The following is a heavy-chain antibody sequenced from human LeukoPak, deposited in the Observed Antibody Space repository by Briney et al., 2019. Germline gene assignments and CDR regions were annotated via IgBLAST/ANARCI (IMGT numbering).Heavy chain of an antibody. V-gene: IGHV5-51*01. Sequence: GEPLKISCKGSGYSFTSYWIGWVRQMPGKGLEWMRIIYPGDSDTSYSPSFQGQVTISADKSISTAYLPWSSLKASDTAMYYCARRDHSSCWYGDYFDYWGQATLVTVSS. CDR2: IYPGDSDT. D-gene: IGHD6-13*01. CDR1: GYSFTSYW. CDR3: ARRDHSSCWYGDYFDY. J-gene: IGHJ4*02.